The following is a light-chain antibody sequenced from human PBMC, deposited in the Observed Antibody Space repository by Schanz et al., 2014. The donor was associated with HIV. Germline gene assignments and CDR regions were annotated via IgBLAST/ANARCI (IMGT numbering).Light chain of an antibody. CDR1: QDISNY. V-gene: IGKV1-33*01. J-gene: IGKJ1*01. CDR3: QQYAVSSWT. CDR2: DAS. Sequence: DIQMTQSPSSLSASVGDRVTITCQASQDISNYLNWYQQKPGKAPKLLIYDASNLETGVPSRFSGGGSGTKFTLTISTLQPDDFATYYCQQYAVSSWTFGQGTRVQSK.